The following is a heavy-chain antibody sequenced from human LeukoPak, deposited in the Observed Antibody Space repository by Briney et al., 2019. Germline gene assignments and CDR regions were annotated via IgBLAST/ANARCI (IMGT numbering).Heavy chain of an antibody. D-gene: IGHD6-13*01. Sequence: PGGSLRLSCAASGFTFRSYGMHWVRQAPGKGLEWVAVIWYDGSNKYYADSVKGRFTISRDNSKNTLYLQMNSLRAEDTAVYYCARDSLGTVFDYWGQGTLVTVSS. J-gene: IGHJ4*02. CDR2: IWYDGSNK. CDR1: GFTFRSYG. CDR3: ARDSLGTVFDY. V-gene: IGHV3-33*01.